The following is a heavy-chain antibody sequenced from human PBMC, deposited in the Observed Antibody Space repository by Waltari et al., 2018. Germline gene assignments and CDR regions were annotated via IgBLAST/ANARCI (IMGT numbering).Heavy chain of an antibody. CDR2: IYYSGST. CDR3: ARDGGNSAYS. D-gene: IGHD2-21*02. J-gene: IGHJ4*02. Sequence: QVQLQESGPGLVKPSETLSLTCTVSGGSISSHYWSWIRQPPGKGLEWIGYIYYSGSTNDNPSLKSRVTISVDTSKNQFSLKLSSVTAADTAVYYCARDGGNSAYSWGQGTLVTVSS. CDR1: GGSISSHY. V-gene: IGHV4-59*11.